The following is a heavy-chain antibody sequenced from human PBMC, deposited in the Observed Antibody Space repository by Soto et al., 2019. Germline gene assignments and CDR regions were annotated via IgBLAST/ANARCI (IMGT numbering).Heavy chain of an antibody. CDR1: GFTFSSYA. V-gene: IGHV3-23*01. Sequence: GGSLRLSCAASGFTFSSYAMSWVRQAPGKGLEWVSAISGSGGSTYYADSVKGRLTISRDNSKNTLYLQMNSLRAEDTAVYYCAKADTIFGVVLDYWGQGTLVTVSS. CDR3: AKADTIFGVVLDY. CDR2: ISGSGGST. D-gene: IGHD3-3*01. J-gene: IGHJ4*02.